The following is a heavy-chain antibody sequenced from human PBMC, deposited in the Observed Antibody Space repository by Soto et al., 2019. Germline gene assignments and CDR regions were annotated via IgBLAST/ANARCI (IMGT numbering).Heavy chain of an antibody. V-gene: IGHV4-59*01. J-gene: IGHJ4*02. Sequence: PSETLSLTCTVSGGSISSYYWSWIRQPPGKGLEWIGYIYYSGSTNYNPSLKSRVTISVDTSKNQFSLKLSSVTAADTAVYYCARWDILTGYTFDYWGQGTLVTVS. CDR2: IYYSGST. CDR3: ARWDILTGYTFDY. CDR1: GGSISSYY. D-gene: IGHD3-9*01.